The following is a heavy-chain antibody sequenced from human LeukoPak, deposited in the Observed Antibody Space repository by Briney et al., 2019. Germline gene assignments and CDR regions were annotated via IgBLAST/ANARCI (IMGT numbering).Heavy chain of an antibody. V-gene: IGHV1-18*04. Sequence: GASVKVSCKASGYTFTSYGISWVQQAPGQGLEWMGWISAYNGNTNYAQKLQGRVTMTTDTSTSTAYMELRSLRSDDTAVYYCARDLRREQQLVLGYWGQGTLVTVSS. CDR1: GYTFTSYG. J-gene: IGHJ4*02. CDR3: ARDLRREQQLVLGY. D-gene: IGHD6-13*01. CDR2: ISAYNGNT.